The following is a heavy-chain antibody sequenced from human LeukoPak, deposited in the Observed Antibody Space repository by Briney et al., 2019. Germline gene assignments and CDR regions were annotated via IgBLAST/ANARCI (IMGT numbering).Heavy chain of an antibody. Sequence: SETLPLTCAVYGGSFSGYYWSWIRQPPGKGLEWIGEINHSGSTNYNPSLKSRVTISVDTSKNQFSLKLSSVTAADTAVYYCARGRRGGWDRGSYTNYYFDYWGQGTLVTVSS. CDR2: INHSGST. CDR3: ARGRRGGWDRGSYTNYYFDY. CDR1: GGSFSGYY. J-gene: IGHJ4*02. V-gene: IGHV4-34*01. D-gene: IGHD1-26*01.